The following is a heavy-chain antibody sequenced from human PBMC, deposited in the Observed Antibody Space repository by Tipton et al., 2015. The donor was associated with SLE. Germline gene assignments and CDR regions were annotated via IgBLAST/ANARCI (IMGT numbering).Heavy chain of an antibody. CDR2: ISDVGST. V-gene: IGHV4-59*04. CDR3: ASQRGGYYTVDY. D-gene: IGHD3-3*01. J-gene: IGHJ4*02. CDR1: GDAISSNY. Sequence: TLSLTCSVSGDAISSNYWSWFRQPPGKGLEWIGSISDVGSTSSNPSLKSRVTISLDTSKNQFSLKLSSVTAADTAVYYCASQRGGYYTVDYWGQGAQVTVSS.